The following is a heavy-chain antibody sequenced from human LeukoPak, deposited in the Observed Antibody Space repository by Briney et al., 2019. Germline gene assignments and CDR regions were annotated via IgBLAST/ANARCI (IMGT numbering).Heavy chain of an antibody. D-gene: IGHD5-24*01. CDR1: GGSISSYY. CDR2: FYISGST. V-gene: IGHV4-4*07. Sequence: SETLSLTCTVSGGSISSYYWSWIRQPAGKGLEWIGRFYISGSTNYNPSLKSRVTMSVDTSKNQFSLRLNSVTAADTAVYYCARPVGRDGYNYYAYWGQGTLLIVS. CDR3: ARPVGRDGYNYYAY. J-gene: IGHJ4*02.